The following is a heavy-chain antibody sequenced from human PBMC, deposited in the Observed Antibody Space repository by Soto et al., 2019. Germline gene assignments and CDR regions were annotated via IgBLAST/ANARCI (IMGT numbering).Heavy chain of an antibody. Sequence: GGSLRLSCAASGFTFSSYAMHWVRQAPGKGLEWVAVISYDGSNKYYADSVKGRFTISRDNSKNTLYLQMNSLRAEDTAVYYCARDLGYEAFDIWGQGTMVTVSS. V-gene: IGHV3-30-3*01. CDR2: ISYDGSNK. D-gene: IGHD5-12*01. J-gene: IGHJ3*02. CDR3: ARDLGYEAFDI. CDR1: GFTFSSYA.